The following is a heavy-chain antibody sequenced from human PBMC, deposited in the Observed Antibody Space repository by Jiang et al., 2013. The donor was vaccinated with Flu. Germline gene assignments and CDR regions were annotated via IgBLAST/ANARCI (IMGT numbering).Heavy chain of an antibody. V-gene: IGHV3-11*05. D-gene: IGHD2-15*01. Sequence: SVKGRFTISRDNAKNSLYLQMNSLRAEDTAVYYCARVVVAATPAEDTVHLDAFDIWGQGTMVTVSS. J-gene: IGHJ3*02. CDR3: ARVVVAATPAEDTVHLDAFDI.